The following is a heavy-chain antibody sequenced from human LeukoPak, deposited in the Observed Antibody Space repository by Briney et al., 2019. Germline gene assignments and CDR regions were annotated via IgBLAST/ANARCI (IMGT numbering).Heavy chain of an antibody. D-gene: IGHD3-9*01. Sequence: GGSLRLSXAASGFTFSSYSMNWVRQAPGKGLEWVSYISSSSSTIYYADSVKGRFTISRDNAKNSLYLQMNSLRAEDTAVYYCARGDQYYDILTGYFHDAFDIWGQGTMVTVSS. CDR1: GFTFSSYS. CDR2: ISSSSSTI. V-gene: IGHV3-48*01. J-gene: IGHJ3*02. CDR3: ARGDQYYDILTGYFHDAFDI.